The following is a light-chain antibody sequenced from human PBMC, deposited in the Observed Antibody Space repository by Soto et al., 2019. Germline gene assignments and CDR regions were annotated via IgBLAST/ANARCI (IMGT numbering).Light chain of an antibody. CDR1: ESVRSY. J-gene: IGKJ4*01. V-gene: IGKV3-11*01. CDR2: DVS. Sequence: EIVLTQSPATLSLSPGERATLSCRASESVRSYLAWYQQKPGQAPRLLIYDVSRRATGIPARFSGSGSGTAFTLTISSLEPEDFAVYYCQERGGAWLSFGGGTRVEIK. CDR3: QERGGAWLS.